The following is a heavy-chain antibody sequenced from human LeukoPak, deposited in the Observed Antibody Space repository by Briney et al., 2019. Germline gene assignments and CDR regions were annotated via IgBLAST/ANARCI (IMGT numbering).Heavy chain of an antibody. V-gene: IGHV3-7*01. Sequence: PGGSLRLSCAASGFTFSSYAMSWVRQAPGKGLEWVANIKQDGSEKYYVDSVKGRFTISRDNAKNSLYLQMNSLRAEDTAVYYCAREVGSSWYRLSAFDIWGQGTMVTVSS. CDR2: IKQDGSEK. D-gene: IGHD6-13*01. J-gene: IGHJ3*02. CDR3: AREVGSSWYRLSAFDI. CDR1: GFTFSSYA.